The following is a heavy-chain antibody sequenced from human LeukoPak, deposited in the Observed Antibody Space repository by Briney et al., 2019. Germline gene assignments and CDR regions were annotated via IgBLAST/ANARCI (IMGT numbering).Heavy chain of an antibody. V-gene: IGHV4-39*01. D-gene: IGHD1-26*01. CDR3: ALVGATN. CDR2: IYYSGST. J-gene: IGHJ4*02. Sequence: PSETLSLTCTVSGGSISSSSYYWGWIRQPPGKGLEWIGSIYYSGSTYYNPSLKSRVTISVDTSKSQYSLELSSVTAADTAVYYCALVGATNWGQGTLVTVSS. CDR1: GGSISSSSYY.